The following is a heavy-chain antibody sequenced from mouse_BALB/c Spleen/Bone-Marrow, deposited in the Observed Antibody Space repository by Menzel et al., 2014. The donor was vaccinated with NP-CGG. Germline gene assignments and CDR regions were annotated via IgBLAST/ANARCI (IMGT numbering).Heavy chain of an antibody. V-gene: IGHV1-80*01. CDR2: IYPGDGDT. CDR1: GYAFSSYW. D-gene: IGHD2-3*01. CDR3: ARLDGYYPYYAMDY. J-gene: IGHJ4*01. Sequence: QVQLKQSGAELVRPGSSVKISCKASGYAFSSYWMNWVKQRPGQGLEWIGQIYPGDGDTNYNGKFKGKATLTADKSSSTAYMQLSSLTSEGSAVYFCARLDGYYPYYAMDYWGQGTSVTVSS.